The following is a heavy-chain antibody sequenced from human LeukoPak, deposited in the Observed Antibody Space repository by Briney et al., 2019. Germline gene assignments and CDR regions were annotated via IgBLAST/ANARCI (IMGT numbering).Heavy chain of an antibody. CDR1: GFTFSSYG. CDR2: ISFDGSQK. J-gene: IGHJ6*04. Sequence: PGRSLRLSCAASGFTFSSYGMLWVRQAPGKGLEWVALISFDGSQKSYADSVKDRFTISRDNSKNTLYLQMNSLRAEDTAVYYCAKDWGSTPDVWGKGTTVTVSS. CDR3: AKDWGSTPDV. D-gene: IGHD3-16*01. V-gene: IGHV3-30*18.